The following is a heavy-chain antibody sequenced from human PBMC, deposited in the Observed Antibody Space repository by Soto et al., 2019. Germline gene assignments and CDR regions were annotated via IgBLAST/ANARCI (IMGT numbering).Heavy chain of an antibody. Sequence: PGGSLRLSCAASGFTFSNSWMHWVRQVSGKGLEWVSRINADGTSTSYADSVKGRFTISRGNAKNTLYLHVNSLRAEDTAVYYCVKVLARGVGVPRFYFDSWGPGALVTVSS. CDR3: VKVLARGVGVPRFYFDS. CDR1: GFTFSNSW. CDR2: INADGTST. V-gene: IGHV3-74*01. J-gene: IGHJ4*02. D-gene: IGHD2-2*01.